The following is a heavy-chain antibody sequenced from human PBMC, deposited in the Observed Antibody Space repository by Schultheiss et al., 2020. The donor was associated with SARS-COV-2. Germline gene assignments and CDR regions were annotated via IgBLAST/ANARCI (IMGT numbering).Heavy chain of an antibody. V-gene: IGHV3-7*01. CDR2: IKQDGSEK. CDR1: GFTFSSYS. D-gene: IGHD1-26*01. J-gene: IGHJ4*02. Sequence: GGSLRLSCAASGFTFSSYSMNWVRQAPGKGLEWVANIKQDGSEKYYVDSVKGRFTISRDNSKNSVYLQMNSLRAEDTAVYYCARFGRGSYLDYWGQGTLVTVSS. CDR3: ARFGRGSYLDY.